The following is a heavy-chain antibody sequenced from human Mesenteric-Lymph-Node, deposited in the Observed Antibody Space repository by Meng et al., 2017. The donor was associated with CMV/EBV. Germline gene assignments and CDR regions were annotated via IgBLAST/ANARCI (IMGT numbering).Heavy chain of an antibody. Sequence: ASVKVSCKASGYTFTGYYMHWVRQAPGQGLEWMGWINPNSGGTNYAQKFQGRVTMTRDTSISTAYMELSRLRSDDTAVYYCARDPRPSSSTRTNDDYWGQGTLVTVSS. CDR1: GYTFTGYY. J-gene: IGHJ4*02. CDR3: ARDPRPSSSTRTNDDY. V-gene: IGHV1-2*02. D-gene: IGHD1-7*01. CDR2: INPNSGGT.